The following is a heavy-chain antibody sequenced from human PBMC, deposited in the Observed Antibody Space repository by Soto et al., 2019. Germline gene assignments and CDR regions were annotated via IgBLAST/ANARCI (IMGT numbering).Heavy chain of an antibody. CDR2: ISYDGSKE. CDR3: ARYCNGGAWYSASLDY. V-gene: IGHV3-30*09. D-gene: IGHD2-15*01. Sequence: QEQMVQSGGGVVQPGRSLRLSCAASPFTFRSYSMHWVRQAPGTGLEWVTSISYDGSKESYADSVKSRFAVSRDNSKNSRYLQLKSLRPVDTAVDYCARYCNGGAWYSASLDYWGQGTQVTVSS. J-gene: IGHJ4*02. CDR1: PFTFRSYS.